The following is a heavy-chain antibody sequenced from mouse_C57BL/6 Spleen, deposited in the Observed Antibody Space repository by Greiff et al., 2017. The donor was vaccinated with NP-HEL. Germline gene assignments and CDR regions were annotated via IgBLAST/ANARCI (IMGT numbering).Heavy chain of an antibody. V-gene: IGHV1-15*01. CDR1: GYTFTDYE. Sequence: VQLVESGAELVRPGASVTLSCKASGYTFTDYEMHWVKQTPVHGLEWIGAIDPETGGTAYNQKFKGKAILTAEKSSSTAYMELRSLTSEDSASYYGTRFPAMDYWGQGTSVTVSS. J-gene: IGHJ4*01. CDR3: TRFPAMDY. CDR2: IDPETGGT.